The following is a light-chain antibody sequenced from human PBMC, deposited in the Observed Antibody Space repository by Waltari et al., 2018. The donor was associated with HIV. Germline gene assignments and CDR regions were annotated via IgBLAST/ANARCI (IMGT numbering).Light chain of an antibody. CDR2: KAS. V-gene: IGKV1-5*03. CDR1: KSVIVW. Sequence: DIQMTQSPSTLSASVGDRVTITCRASKSVIVWLAWYHQKPGEAPKLLIYKASSLESGVPSRFSGSGSGTEFTLTISSLQPDDFATYYCQQYYSSPGTFGQGTKVEIK. J-gene: IGKJ1*01. CDR3: QQYYSSPGT.